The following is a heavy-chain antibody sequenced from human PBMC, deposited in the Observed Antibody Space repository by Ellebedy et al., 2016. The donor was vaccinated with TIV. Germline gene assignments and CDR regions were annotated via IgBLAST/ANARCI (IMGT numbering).Heavy chain of an antibody. J-gene: IGHJ4*02. CDR3: AKDYSTVVIPSHFDC. D-gene: IGHD4-23*01. V-gene: IGHV3-23*01. CDR1: GFTFSNYA. Sequence: PGGSLRLSCAASGFTFSNYAMSWVRQAPGKGLEWVSGLSGSGGSTYYADSVKGRFSISRDNSKNTVFLQMNSLRAEDTAIYYCAKDYSTVVIPSHFDCWGQGTLVTVSS. CDR2: LSGSGGST.